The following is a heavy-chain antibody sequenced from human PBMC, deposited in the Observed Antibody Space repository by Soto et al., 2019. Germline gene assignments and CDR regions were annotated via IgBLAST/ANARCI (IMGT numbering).Heavy chain of an antibody. D-gene: IGHD3-22*01. Sequence: GRSLRLSCAASGFTFSTYNMNWVRQAPGKGLEWVSYISSSASTIYYADSVKGRFTISRDNSKNTLYLQMNSLRAEDTAVYYCAKDYRDYYDSSGYYHGWGQGTLVTVSS. CDR2: ISSSASTI. J-gene: IGHJ4*02. V-gene: IGHV3-48*01. CDR1: GFTFSTYN. CDR3: AKDYRDYYDSSGYYHG.